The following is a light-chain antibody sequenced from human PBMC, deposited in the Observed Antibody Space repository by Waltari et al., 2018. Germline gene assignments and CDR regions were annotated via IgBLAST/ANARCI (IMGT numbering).Light chain of an antibody. V-gene: IGLV3-1*01. Sequence: SFELTPPPSVSVSPGQTANIPCSGDKLGEQCVSSYQQKPGQSPVLVLYQDSKRPSGIPERFSGFSSETTATLTISGALAVDEADYYCQAWDSTALVFGGGTKLTVL. CDR2: QDS. J-gene: IGLJ2*01. CDR3: QAWDSTALV. CDR1: KLGEQC.